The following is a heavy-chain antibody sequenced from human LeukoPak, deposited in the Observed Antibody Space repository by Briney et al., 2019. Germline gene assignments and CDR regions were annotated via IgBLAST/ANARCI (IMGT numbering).Heavy chain of an antibody. CDR3: ARSVSSIRSWFDP. V-gene: IGHV4-38-2*02. D-gene: IGHD6-13*01. CDR2: IYHTVST. J-gene: IGHJ5*02. CDR1: IYSISHGYY. Sequence: SETLSLTCSVSIYSISHGYYWGWIRQPPGKGLEWIANIYHTVSTYYNPSLESRVYISIDTSKNQFYLNLHSATAADTAIYYCARSVSSIRSWFDPWGQGTLVIVSS.